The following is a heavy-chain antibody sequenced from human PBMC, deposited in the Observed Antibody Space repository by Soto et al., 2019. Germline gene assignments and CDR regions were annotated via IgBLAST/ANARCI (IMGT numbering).Heavy chain of an antibody. Sequence: GESLKISCKGSGYSFTNYWIGWVRQMPGKGLEWMGIIYPNDSDTRFSPSFQGQVTISADKSISTAYLQWSSLKASDTAMYYCARLSAEAYCGGDCYSKNFDYWGQGTLVTVSS. V-gene: IGHV5-51*01. J-gene: IGHJ4*02. CDR1: GYSFTNYW. D-gene: IGHD2-21*02. CDR3: ARLSAEAYCGGDCYSKNFDY. CDR2: IYPNDSDT.